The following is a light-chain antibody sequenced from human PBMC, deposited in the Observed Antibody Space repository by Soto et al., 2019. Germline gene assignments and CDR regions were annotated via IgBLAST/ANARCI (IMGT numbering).Light chain of an antibody. V-gene: IGLV2-8*01. CDR2: EVS. CDR3: SSYAGSNNLV. Sequence: QSALTQPPSASGSPGQSVTISCTGTSSDVGGYNDVSWYQQHPGKAPQLMIYEVSKRPSGVPDRFSGSKSGNTASLTVSGHQAEDEADYYCSSYAGSNNLVFGGGTKLTVL. CDR1: SSDVGGYND. J-gene: IGLJ3*02.